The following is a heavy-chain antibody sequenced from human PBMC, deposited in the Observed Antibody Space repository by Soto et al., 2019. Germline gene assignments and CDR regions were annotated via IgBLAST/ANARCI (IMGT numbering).Heavy chain of an antibody. CDR1: GYSFITYW. CDR2: IYPGDSDT. J-gene: IGHJ4*02. Sequence: PGESLTISCKGSGYSFITYWIGWVRQMPGKGLEWMGIIYPGDSDTRYSPSFQGQVTISADKSISTAYLQWSSLKASDTVMYYCARLSDSSGYYYFDYWGQGTLVTVSS. CDR3: ARLSDSSGYYYFDY. V-gene: IGHV5-51*01. D-gene: IGHD3-22*01.